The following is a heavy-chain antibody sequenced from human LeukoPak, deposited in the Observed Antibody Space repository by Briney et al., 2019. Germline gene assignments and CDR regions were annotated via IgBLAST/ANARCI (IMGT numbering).Heavy chain of an antibody. Sequence: SETLSLTCTVSSGSISSGDYYWSWIRQPPGKGLEWIGYISSSGTTYYNPSLRSRITISVDSSKSQFSLNLSSVTASDTAVYYCAGVGNGGYGGFDYWGQGTLVTVSS. CDR3: AGVGNGGYGGFDY. V-gene: IGHV4-30-4*01. D-gene: IGHD5-12*01. CDR1: SGSISSGDYY. CDR2: ISSSGTT. J-gene: IGHJ4*02.